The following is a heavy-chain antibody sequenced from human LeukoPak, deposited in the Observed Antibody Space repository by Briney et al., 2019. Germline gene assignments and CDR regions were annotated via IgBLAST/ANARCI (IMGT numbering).Heavy chain of an antibody. CDR3: ASRSGYCSGGSCYLYYYYGMDV. V-gene: IGHV3-53*01. D-gene: IGHD2-15*01. J-gene: IGHJ6*02. CDR1: GFTVSSNY. Sequence: PGGSLRLSCAASGFTVSSNYMSWFRQAPGKGLEWVSVIYSGGSTYYADSVKGRFTISRDNSKNTLYLQMNSLRAEDTAVYYCASRSGYCSGGSCYLYYYYGMDVWGQGTTVTVPS. CDR2: IYSGGST.